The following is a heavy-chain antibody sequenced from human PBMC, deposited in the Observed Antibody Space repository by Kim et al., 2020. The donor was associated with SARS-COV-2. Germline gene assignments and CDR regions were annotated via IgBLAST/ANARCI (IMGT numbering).Heavy chain of an antibody. V-gene: IGHV3-49*02. D-gene: IGHD2-15*01. CDR3: TRDMGGYCRGGSWGMDV. J-gene: IGHJ6*02. Sequence: VKGIFTISRDDSKSIAYLQMNSLKTEDTAVYYCTRDMGGYCRGGSWGMDVWGQGTTVTVSS.